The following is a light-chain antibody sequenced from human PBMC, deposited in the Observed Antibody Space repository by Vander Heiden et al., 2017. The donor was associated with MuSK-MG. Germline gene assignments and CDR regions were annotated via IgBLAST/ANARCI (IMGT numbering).Light chain of an antibody. CDR3: QQGGWSHS. CDR2: GAF. CDR1: QSVSSSY. V-gene: IGKV3-20*01. Sequence: ETVLTQSPGTLSLSTGERATLSCRASQSVSSSYLARYQQNPGQAPRLLIYGAFSRATGIPDRFSGSGSGTDFTLTISRLEPEDFAVYYCQQGGWSHSFGQGTKVEIK. J-gene: IGKJ1*01.